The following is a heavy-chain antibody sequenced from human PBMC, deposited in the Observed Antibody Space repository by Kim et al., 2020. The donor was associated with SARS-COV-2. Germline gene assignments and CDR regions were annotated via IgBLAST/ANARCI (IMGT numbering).Heavy chain of an antibody. V-gene: IGHV3-23*01. CDR3: AKGISGSNWFDP. J-gene: IGHJ5*02. Sequence: YYADSVKGRFTISRDNSKNTVHLQMNSLRAEDTAVYYCAKGISGSNWFDPWGQGTLVTVSS. D-gene: IGHD5-12*01.